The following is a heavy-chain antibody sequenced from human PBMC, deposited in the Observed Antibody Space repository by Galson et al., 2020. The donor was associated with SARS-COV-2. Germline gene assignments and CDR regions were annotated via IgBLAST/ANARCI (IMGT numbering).Heavy chain of an antibody. CDR3: ARGTRDSTMIGVVMTSVSCDFDH. J-gene: IGHJ4*02. CDR2: ITHSGST. V-gene: IGHV4-34*01. CDR1: GGSFSDYY. D-gene: IGHD3-22*01. Sequence: SQASETLYLTCAVYGGSFSDYYWSWIRKSPGRGLEWNGEITHSGSTRYNPSLKSRHTISDATSKNQFSLKMRSVTAADTAVDYCARGTRDSTMIGVVMTSVSCDFDHWGQGALVTVAS.